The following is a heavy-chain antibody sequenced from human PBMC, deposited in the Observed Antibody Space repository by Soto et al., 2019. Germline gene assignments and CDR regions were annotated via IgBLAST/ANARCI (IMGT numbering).Heavy chain of an antibody. D-gene: IGHD2-2*01. CDR1: GFTFRTYS. J-gene: IGHJ3*01. Sequence: EVQLLESGGGLVQPGGSLRLSCVATGFTFRTYSMSWVRQSPGKGLEWVSGIGGSGDTTYYADSVKGRFTISRDNSRNSLYLHMTSLRADDTAKYYCAKDGPDSSDAFDVWGQGTVVSVSA. V-gene: IGHV3-23*01. CDR2: IGGSGDTT. CDR3: AKDGPDSSDAFDV.